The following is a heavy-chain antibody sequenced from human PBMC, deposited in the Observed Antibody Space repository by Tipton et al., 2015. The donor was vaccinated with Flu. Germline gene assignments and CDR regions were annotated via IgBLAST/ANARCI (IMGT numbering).Heavy chain of an antibody. V-gene: IGHV4-59*01. CDR2: IHHTGTT. CDR1: GVSITANY. CDR3: ARGRDFYGAADSSLGY. D-gene: IGHD3-10*01. Sequence: GLVKPSGTLSLTCTVSGVSITANYWSWVRQPPGRGLEWIGYIHHTGTTNYSPSLGGRVTMSIDMSQNQFSLTLASVTAADTAIYYCARGRDFYGAADSSLGYWGQGTLVTVSS. J-gene: IGHJ4*02.